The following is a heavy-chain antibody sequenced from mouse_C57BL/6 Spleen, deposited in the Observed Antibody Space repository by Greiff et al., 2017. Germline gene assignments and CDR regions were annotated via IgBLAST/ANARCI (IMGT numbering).Heavy chain of an antibody. CDR1: GYTFTSYG. J-gene: IGHJ3*01. V-gene: IGHV1-81*01. D-gene: IGHD2-4*01. Sequence: QVQLQQSGAELARPGASVKLSCKASGYTFTSYGISWVKQRTGQGLEWIGVIYPRSGNTYYNEKFKGKATLTADKSSSTAYMELRSLTSEDSAVYFCARGDDYAAWFAYWGQGTLVTVSA. CDR2: IYPRSGNT. CDR3: ARGDDYAAWFAY.